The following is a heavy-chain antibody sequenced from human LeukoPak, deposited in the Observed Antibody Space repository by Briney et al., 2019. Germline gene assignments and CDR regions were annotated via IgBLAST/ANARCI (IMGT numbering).Heavy chain of an antibody. J-gene: IGHJ5*02. V-gene: IGHV3-15*01. CDR3: ATWFDP. Sequence: GGSLRLSCAASGFTFSDAWMTWVREAPGKGLEWVGRIKSQTDGGTTDYAAPVTGRFTISRDDAQNALYLQMNSLKTEHTAVYYCATWFDPWGQGTLVTVSS. CDR1: GFTFSDAW. CDR2: IKSQTDGGTT.